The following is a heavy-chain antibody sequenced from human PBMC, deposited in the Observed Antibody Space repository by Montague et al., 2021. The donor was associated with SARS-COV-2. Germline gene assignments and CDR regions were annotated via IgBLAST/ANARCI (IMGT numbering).Heavy chain of an antibody. CDR1: GVSVSSNNYY. V-gene: IGHV4-61*03. J-gene: IGHJ5*02. CDR3: AREVVGVKTNWLDT. D-gene: IGHD3-16*01. CDR2: IYFNGNT. Sequence: SETLSLTCSVSGVSVSSNNYYWTWIRRPPGKGLEWIGYIYFNGNTILXPSLEGRVTTSIDSSKNHFSLRLTSVTPADTAVYYCAREVVGVKTNWLDTWGQGPLVTVSS.